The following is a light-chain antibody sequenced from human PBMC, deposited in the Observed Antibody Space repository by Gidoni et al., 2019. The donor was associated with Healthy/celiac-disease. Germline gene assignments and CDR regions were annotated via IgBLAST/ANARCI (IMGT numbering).Light chain of an antibody. J-gene: IGKJ4*01. CDR3: QQYYSTPPT. CDR2: WAS. CDR1: QSVLYSSNNQNY. V-gene: IGKV4-1*01. Sequence: DIVITQYPDSLDVSLGERATSNCKSSQSVLYSSNNQNYLALYQQNPGQTPTLLIYWASTRESGVPDRFSGSGSGTDFTLTISSLQADDVAVSYWQQYYSTPPTFGGGTKVEIK.